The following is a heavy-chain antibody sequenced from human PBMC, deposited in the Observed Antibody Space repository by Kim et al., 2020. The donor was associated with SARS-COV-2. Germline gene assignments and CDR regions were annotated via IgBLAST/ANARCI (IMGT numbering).Heavy chain of an antibody. CDR1: GYTFTSYD. CDR2: MNPNSGNT. CDR3: ARGSLNTAYYDILTGYWLS. J-gene: IGHJ5*02. D-gene: IGHD3-9*01. V-gene: IGHV1-8*01. Sequence: ASVKVSCKASGYTFTSYDINWVRQATGQGLEWMGWMNPNSGNTGYAQKFQGRVTMTRNTSISTAYMELSSLRSEDTAVYYCARGSLNTAYYDILTGYWLSWGQGTLVTVSS.